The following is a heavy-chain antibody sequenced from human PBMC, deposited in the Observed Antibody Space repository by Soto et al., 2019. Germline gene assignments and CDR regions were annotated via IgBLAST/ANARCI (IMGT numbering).Heavy chain of an antibody. CDR1: GYTFTTYY. CDR3: SRAPFASGSGWYDY. CDR2: INPSSGST. J-gene: IGHJ4*02. Sequence: QVPLVQSGAEVKKPGASVKVSCKASGYTFTTYYIHWVRQAPGQGLEWMGIINPSSGSTSSAQKFQGRVTMTKDTSTSTVYMELSSLRSEDTAVYYCSRAPFASGSGWYDYWGQGTLVTVSS. V-gene: IGHV1-46*03. D-gene: IGHD6-19*01.